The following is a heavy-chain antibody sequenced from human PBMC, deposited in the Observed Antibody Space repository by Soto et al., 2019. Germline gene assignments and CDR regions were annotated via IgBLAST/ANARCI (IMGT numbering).Heavy chain of an antibody. CDR1: GGSISSYY. CDR2: IFYSGTT. Sequence: SETLSLTCTVSGGSISSYYWSWIRQPPGKGLEWIAYIFYSGTTNYNPSVKSRVTISVDTSKNQFSLKLSSVTAADTAVYYCARGGSSGYDPFDYWGQGTLVTVSS. D-gene: IGHD5-12*01. J-gene: IGHJ4*02. V-gene: IGHV4-59*01. CDR3: ARGGSSGYDPFDY.